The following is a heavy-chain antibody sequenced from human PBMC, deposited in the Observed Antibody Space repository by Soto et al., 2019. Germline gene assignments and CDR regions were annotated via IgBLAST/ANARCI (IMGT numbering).Heavy chain of an antibody. Sequence: ASVKVSCKASGYTFTSYYMHWVRQAPGQGLEWMGIINPKGGNTSYAQKFQGRVTMTEDTSTDTAYMELSSLRSEDTAVYYCATVPITIFGVVTFPPYFDYWGQGTLVTVSS. CDR1: GYTFTSYY. CDR3: ATVPITIFGVVTFPPYFDY. V-gene: IGHV1-46*01. D-gene: IGHD3-3*01. CDR2: INPKGGNT. J-gene: IGHJ4*02.